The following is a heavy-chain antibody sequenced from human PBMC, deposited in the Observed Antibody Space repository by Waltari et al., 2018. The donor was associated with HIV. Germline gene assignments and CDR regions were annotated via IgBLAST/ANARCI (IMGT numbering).Heavy chain of an antibody. CDR3: DMYYYDSSGYSAAV. V-gene: IGHV3-53*01. J-gene: IGHJ6*02. CDR1: GFTVSSHY. D-gene: IGHD3-22*01. Sequence: EVQLVESGGGLIQPGGSLRLSCAASGFTVSSHYMSWVRQAPGKGLEWVSVIYSSGKTYYADSVKGRFTISRDNSKNTLYLQMNRLRVEDTAVYYCDMYYYDSSGYSAAVWGQGTTVTGSS. CDR2: IYSSGKT.